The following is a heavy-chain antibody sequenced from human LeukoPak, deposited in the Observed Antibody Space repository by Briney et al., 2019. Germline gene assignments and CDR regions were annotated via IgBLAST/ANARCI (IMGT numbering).Heavy chain of an antibody. CDR1: GGTFSSYA. CDR3: ERTGSYGDYLDY. D-gene: IGHD3-10*01. J-gene: IGHJ4*02. Sequence: SVKVSCKASGGTFSSYAISWVRQAPGQGLEWMGRIIPLFGIANYAQKFQGRVTITADKSTSTAYMELSSLRSEDTAVYYCERTGSYGDYLDYWGQGTLVTVSS. V-gene: IGHV1-69*04. CDR2: IIPLFGIA.